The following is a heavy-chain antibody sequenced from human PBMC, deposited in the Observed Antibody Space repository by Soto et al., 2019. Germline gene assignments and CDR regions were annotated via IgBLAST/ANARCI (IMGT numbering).Heavy chain of an antibody. D-gene: IGHD3-22*01. CDR1: GYNFPGYW. J-gene: IGHJ5*01. CDR2: IAPADSYT. V-gene: IGHV5-10-1*01. CDR3: VRVPIGHSDGSGYSDS. Sequence: PGESLKISCTASGYNFPGYWIGWVRQMPGKGLEWMGRIAPADSYTNYSPSFHGHVTMSVDRSTSTAYLQWGSLKASDTAMYYCVRVPIGHSDGSGYSDSWGQGTQVTVSS.